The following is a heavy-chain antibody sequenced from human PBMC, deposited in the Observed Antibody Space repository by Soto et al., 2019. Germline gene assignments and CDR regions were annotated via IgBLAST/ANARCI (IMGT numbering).Heavy chain of an antibody. CDR2: IDPSDSYT. Sequence: GESLKISCKGSGYSFTSYWISWVRQMPGKGLEWMGRIDPSDSYTNYSPSFQGHVTISADKSISTAYLQWSSLKASDTAMYYCARLSIAAVAFQYYYYGMDVWGQGTTVTVSS. D-gene: IGHD6-13*01. CDR1: GYSFTSYW. V-gene: IGHV5-10-1*01. J-gene: IGHJ6*02. CDR3: ARLSIAAVAFQYYYYGMDV.